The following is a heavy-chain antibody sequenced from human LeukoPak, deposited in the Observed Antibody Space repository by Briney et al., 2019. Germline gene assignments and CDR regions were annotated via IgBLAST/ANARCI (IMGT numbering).Heavy chain of an antibody. CDR3: ARDGDWNYGLVDY. D-gene: IGHD1-7*01. CDR1: GFTFSSYW. CDR2: IKQDGSEK. V-gene: IGHV3-7*01. Sequence: PGGSLRLSCAASGFTFSSYWMSWVRQAPGKGLEWVANIKQDGSEKYYVDSVKGRFTISRDNAKNSLYLQMDSLRAEDTAVYYCARDGDWNYGLVDYWGQGTLVTVSS. J-gene: IGHJ4*02.